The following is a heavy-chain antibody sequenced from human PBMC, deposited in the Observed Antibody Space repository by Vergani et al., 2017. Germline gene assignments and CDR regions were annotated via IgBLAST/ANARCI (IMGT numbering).Heavy chain of an antibody. V-gene: IGHV3-23*01. CDR2: ISTSGGSR. D-gene: IGHD3-22*01. Sequence: EVQLLESGGGLVQPGGSLRLSCAASGFTFSSFAMSWVRQAPGKGLEWVSTISTSGGSRYYADSVRGRFTISRDNSRNTLYLQMNSLRAEDTAVYYCAKEMRTVYYDSSGYYSDAFDIWGQGTMVTVSS. CDR3: AKEMRTVYYDSSGYYSDAFDI. CDR1: GFTFSSFA. J-gene: IGHJ3*02.